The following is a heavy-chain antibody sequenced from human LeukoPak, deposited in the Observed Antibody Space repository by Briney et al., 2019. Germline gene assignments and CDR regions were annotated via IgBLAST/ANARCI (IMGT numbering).Heavy chain of an antibody. CDR3: AKGGLVFGMDV. Sequence: GGSLRLSCAASGFSLEDYAMHLVRQVPGKGLQWVSLISGDGGTTYYSDSVKGRFTISRDNSKNALYLQMNSLRIEDTALYYCAKGGLVFGMDVWGQGTTVTVS. CDR2: ISGDGGTT. D-gene: IGHD3/OR15-3a*01. CDR1: GFSLEDYA. V-gene: IGHV3-43*02. J-gene: IGHJ6*02.